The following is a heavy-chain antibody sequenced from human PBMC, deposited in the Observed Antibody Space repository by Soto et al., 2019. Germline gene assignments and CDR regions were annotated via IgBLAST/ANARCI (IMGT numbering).Heavy chain of an antibody. J-gene: IGHJ3*02. CDR1: GFTFSSYG. V-gene: IGHV3-33*01. CDR3: ARDWGGFRPDAFDI. D-gene: IGHD2-21*01. Sequence: QVQLVESGGGVVQPGRSLRLSCAASGFTFSSYGMHWVRQAPGKGLEWVAVIWYDGSNKYYADSVKGRFTISRDNSKNTLYLQMNSLRAEDMAVYYCARDWGGFRPDAFDIWGQGTMVTVSS. CDR2: IWYDGSNK.